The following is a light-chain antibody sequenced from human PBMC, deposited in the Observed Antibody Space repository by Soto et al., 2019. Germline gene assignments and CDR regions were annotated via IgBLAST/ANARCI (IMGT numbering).Light chain of an antibody. V-gene: IGKV1-6*01. CDR3: LQDYRYPWT. CDR1: QAIRND. Sequence: AIQMTQSPSSLSASVGDRVTXTCRASQAIRNDLGWYQQQPGKAPKLLIFAASTLHSGVPSRFSGGGFGTDFTLTISGLQPEDAATYFCLQDYRYPWTVGPGTKVDSK. J-gene: IGKJ1*01. CDR2: AAS.